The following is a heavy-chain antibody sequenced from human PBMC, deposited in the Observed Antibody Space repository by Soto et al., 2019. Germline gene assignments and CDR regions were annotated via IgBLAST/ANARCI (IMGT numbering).Heavy chain of an antibody. D-gene: IGHD1-26*01. Sequence: PGGSLQLSCAASGFTFSSYAMSWVRQAPGKGLEWVSAISGSGGSTYYADSVKGRFTISRDNSKNTLYLQMNSLRAEDTAVYYCAKYRAQSGSYPSWGQGTLVTVSS. CDR2: ISGSGGST. J-gene: IGHJ4*02. V-gene: IGHV3-23*01. CDR3: AKYRAQSGSYPS. CDR1: GFTFSSYA.